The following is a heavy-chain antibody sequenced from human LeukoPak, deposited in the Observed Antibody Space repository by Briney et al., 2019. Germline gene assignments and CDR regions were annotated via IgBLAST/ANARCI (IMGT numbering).Heavy chain of an antibody. D-gene: IGHD3-10*01. CDR1: GYSFTTYW. J-gene: IGHJ4*02. CDR3: AVITMVRGVMRRFDY. Sequence: GESLKISCKGSGYSFTTYWIGWVRQMPGKGLEWMGIIYPGDSDTRYSPSFQGQVTISADKSTSTAYLQWSRLKASDTAMYYCAVITMVRGVMRRFDYWGQGTLVTVSS. V-gene: IGHV5-51*01. CDR2: IYPGDSDT.